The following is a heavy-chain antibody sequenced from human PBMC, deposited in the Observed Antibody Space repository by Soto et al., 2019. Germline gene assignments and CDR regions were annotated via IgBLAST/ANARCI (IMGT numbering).Heavy chain of an antibody. J-gene: IGHJ6*03. CDR1: GGSISSYY. D-gene: IGHD1-20*01. V-gene: IGHV4-59*08. CDR3: ARMGRVIAGYYYYYMDV. Sequence: PSETLSLTCTVSGGSISSYYWSWIRQPPGKGLEWIGYIYYSGSTNYNPSLKSRVTISVDTSKNQFSLKLSSVTAADTAVYYCARMGRVIAGYYYYYMDVWGKGTTVTVSS. CDR2: IYYSGST.